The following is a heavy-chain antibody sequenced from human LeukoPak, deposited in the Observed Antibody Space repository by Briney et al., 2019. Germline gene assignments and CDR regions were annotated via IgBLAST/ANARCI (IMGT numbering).Heavy chain of an antibody. CDR3: ARSQLLYQVDY. D-gene: IGHD2-2*02. V-gene: IGHV4-39*01. CDR1: GGSISSSSHY. Sequence: SETLSLTCTVSGGSISSSSHYWGWIRQPPGKGLEWIGSIYYSGSPYYNPSLNSRVTISVDTSKNQFSLKVNSVTAADTAVYYCARSQLLYQVDYWGQGTLVTVSS. CDR2: IYYSGSP. J-gene: IGHJ4*02.